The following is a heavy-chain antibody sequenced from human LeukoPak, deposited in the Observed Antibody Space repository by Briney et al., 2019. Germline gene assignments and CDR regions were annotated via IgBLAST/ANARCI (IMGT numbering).Heavy chain of an antibody. J-gene: IGHJ4*02. D-gene: IGHD3/OR15-3a*01. CDR3: AKGLLGLGDY. V-gene: IGHV3-30*02. Sequence: PGGSLRLSCAASVFIFSNYGMHWVRQAPGKGLEWVAFIRSDGSNKYSADSVKGRFTISRYNSKNTVYLQINSLRAEDTAVYYCAKGLLGLGDYWGQGTLVTVSS. CDR2: IRSDGSNK. CDR1: VFIFSNYG.